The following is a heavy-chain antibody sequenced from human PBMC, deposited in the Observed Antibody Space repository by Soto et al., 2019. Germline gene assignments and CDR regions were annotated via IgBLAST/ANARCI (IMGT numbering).Heavy chain of an antibody. CDR3: AREETVVVITTSAFDY. J-gene: IGHJ4*02. CDR2: INPSGGST. CDR1: GYTFTSYY. V-gene: IGHV1-46*01. D-gene: IGHD3-22*01. Sequence: ASVKVSCKASGYTFTSYYMHWVRQAPGQGLEWMGIINPSGGSTSYAQKFQGRVTMTRDTSTSTVYMELSSLRSEDTAVYYCAREETVVVITTSAFDYWGQGTLVTV.